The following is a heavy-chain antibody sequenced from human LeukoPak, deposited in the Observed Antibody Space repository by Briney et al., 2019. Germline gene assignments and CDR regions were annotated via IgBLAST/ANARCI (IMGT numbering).Heavy chain of an antibody. J-gene: IGHJ5*02. D-gene: IGHD2-15*01. V-gene: IGHV1-69*05. CDR1: GGTFSSYA. CDR2: TIPIFGTA. CDR3: ARDSVLCSGGSCYSGWFDP. Sequence: SVKVSCKASGGTFSSYAISWVRQAPGQGLEWMGGTIPIFGTANYAQKFQGRVTITTDESTSTAYMELSSLRSEDTAVYYCARDSVLCSGGSCYSGWFDPWGQGTLVTVSS.